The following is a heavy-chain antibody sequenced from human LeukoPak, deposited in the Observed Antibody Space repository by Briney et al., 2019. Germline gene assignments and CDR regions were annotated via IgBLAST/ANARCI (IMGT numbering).Heavy chain of an antibody. V-gene: IGHV3-33*06. CDR1: RFTFSNYV. CDR2: IWYDGSNK. CDR3: AKDGGTYRTFDY. J-gene: IGHJ4*02. D-gene: IGHD1-7*01. Sequence: GGSLRLSCAASRFTFSNYVMHWVRQAPGKGLEWVAVIWYDGSNKYYADSVKGRFTVSRDNSKNTLYLQMDSLRAEDTAVYYCAKDGGTYRTFDYWGQGTLVTVCS.